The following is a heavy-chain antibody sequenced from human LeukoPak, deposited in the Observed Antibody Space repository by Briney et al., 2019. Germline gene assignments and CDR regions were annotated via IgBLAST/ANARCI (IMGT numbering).Heavy chain of an antibody. V-gene: IGHV1-46*01. CDR2: ISPSGGST. CDR3: ASGSSFDSSGRGFDY. Sequence: ASVKVSCKAFGYTFTGYWMHWVRQAPGQGPEWMGVISPSGGSTIYAQKFKGRVTLTRDTSISTAYMELSRLRFDDTAVYYCASGSSFDSSGRGFDYWGQGTLVTVSS. CDR1: GYTFTGYW. J-gene: IGHJ4*02. D-gene: IGHD3-22*01.